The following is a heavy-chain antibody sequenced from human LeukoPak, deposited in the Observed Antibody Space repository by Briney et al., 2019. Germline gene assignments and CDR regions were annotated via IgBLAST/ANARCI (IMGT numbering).Heavy chain of an antibody. CDR1: GFTLSRYW. CDR3: ARDPFGSEGF. V-gene: IGHV3-74*01. J-gene: IGHJ4*02. CDR2: INSDGSSS. D-gene: IGHD3-10*01. Sequence: PGGSLRLSCAASGFTLSRYWMHWVRQTPGKGLVWVSRINSDGSSSSYADSVKGRFTISRDNAKNTLYPQMNSLRVEDTAVYYCARDPFGSEGFWGQGTLVTVSS.